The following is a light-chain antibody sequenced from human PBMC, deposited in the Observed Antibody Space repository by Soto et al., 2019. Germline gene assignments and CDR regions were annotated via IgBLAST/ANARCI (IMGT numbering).Light chain of an antibody. CDR3: QNYHSAPII. J-gene: IGKJ3*01. CDR1: QGISIY. V-gene: IGKV1-27*01. Sequence: DIQMAQVPWCMCASVGPRVTVTCXASQGISIYLAWYQQNPGKAPKLLISAASTLQSGVPSRFSGSGSGTDFTLTISSLQPEDVATYYCQNYHSAPIIFGPGTKVDIK. CDR2: AAS.